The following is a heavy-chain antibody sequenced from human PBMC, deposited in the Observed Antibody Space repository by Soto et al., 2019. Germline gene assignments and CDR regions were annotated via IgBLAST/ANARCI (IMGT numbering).Heavy chain of an antibody. J-gene: IGHJ4*02. CDR2: IYSSGST. Sequence: QLQLQESGPGLVKPSETLSLTCTVSGGSISRSSYYWGWIRQPPGKGLEWIGSIYSSGSTHYNPSLKSRFTLSVDTSKNQFSLKLSSVTAADTAVYYFATLLFGAADYWGQGTLVTVSS. D-gene: IGHD3-10*01. CDR3: ATLLFGAADY. CDR1: GGSISRSSYY. V-gene: IGHV4-39*01.